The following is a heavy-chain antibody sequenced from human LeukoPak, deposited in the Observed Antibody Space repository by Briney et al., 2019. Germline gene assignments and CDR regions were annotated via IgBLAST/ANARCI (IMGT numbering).Heavy chain of an antibody. Sequence: GRSLRLSCAASGFTFSSYAMHWVRQAPGKGLEWVAVISYDGSNKYYADSVKGRFTISRDNSKNTLYLQMNSLRAEDTAVYYCARGAIFGVVITRSAFDIWGQGTMVTVSS. CDR2: ISYDGSNK. J-gene: IGHJ3*02. V-gene: IGHV3-30*04. CDR3: ARGAIFGVVITRSAFDI. CDR1: GFTFSSYA. D-gene: IGHD3-3*01.